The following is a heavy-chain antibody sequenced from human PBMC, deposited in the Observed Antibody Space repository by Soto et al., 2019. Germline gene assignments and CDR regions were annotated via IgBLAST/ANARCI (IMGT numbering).Heavy chain of an antibody. D-gene: IGHD1-26*01. V-gene: IGHV4-30-2*01. J-gene: IGHJ6*02. CDR3: AGVKWRAEVGASYGLDV. Sequence: QLQLQEAGSGLVKPSQTLSLTCAVSGDSISSGGNSWNWIRQPPGKGLEWFGYIFHRGTTYYNPSLRSRVPIQQDGSKNQFSLKRPSVTAPDTPGNNLAGVKWRAEVGASYGLDVWAKGPRSTSP. CDR1: GDSISSGGNS. CDR2: IFHRGTT.